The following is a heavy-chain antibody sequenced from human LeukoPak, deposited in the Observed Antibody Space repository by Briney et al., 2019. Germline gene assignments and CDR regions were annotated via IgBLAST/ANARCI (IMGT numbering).Heavy chain of an antibody. CDR3: AREGSMTARPFVSIDY. D-gene: IGHD6-6*01. J-gene: IGHJ4*02. V-gene: IGHV4-4*07. Sequence: SETLSLTCTVSGGSISTYYWCWIRQPAGKGLEWIGRIHTSGNTDYNPSLKSRVTMSVDTSKNQFSLKLSSVTAADTAVYYCAREGSMTARPFVSIDYWRQGTLVTISS. CDR1: GGSISTYY. CDR2: IHTSGNT.